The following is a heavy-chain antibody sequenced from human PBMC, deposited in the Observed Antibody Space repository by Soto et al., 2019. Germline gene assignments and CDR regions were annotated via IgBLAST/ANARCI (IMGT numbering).Heavy chain of an antibody. Sequence: ASVKVSCKASGYTFTGYYMHWVRQAPGQGLEWMGWINPNSGGTNYALKFQGWVTMTRDTSISTAYMELSRLRSDDTAVYYCASARHSGSYLPLDYWGQGTLVTVSS. CDR3: ASARHSGSYLPLDY. V-gene: IGHV1-2*04. D-gene: IGHD1-26*01. CDR2: INPNSGGT. J-gene: IGHJ4*02. CDR1: GYTFTGYY.